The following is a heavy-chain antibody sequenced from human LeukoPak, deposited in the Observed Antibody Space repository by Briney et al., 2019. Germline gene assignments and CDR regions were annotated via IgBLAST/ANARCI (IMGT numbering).Heavy chain of an antibody. V-gene: IGHV3-64D*06. Sequence: PGGSLRLSCSASGFTHRKDSMHGVRETRGKGVQYVCAISSNGGTTYYTDSVKSRFTISRDNSKNTLYLQMSSLRPEDTALYYCVEDSKAVADAFDYWGQGTLVTVSS. CDR2: ISSNGGTT. CDR3: VEDSKAVADAFDY. CDR1: GFTHRKDS. D-gene: IGHD6-19*01. J-gene: IGHJ4*02.